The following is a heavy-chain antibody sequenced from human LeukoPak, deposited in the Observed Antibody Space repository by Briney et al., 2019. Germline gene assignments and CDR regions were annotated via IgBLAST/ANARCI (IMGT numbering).Heavy chain of an antibody. CDR1: GFTFSSYE. J-gene: IGHJ4*02. Sequence: GGSLRLSCAASGFTFSSYEMNWVRQAPGKGLEWVSYISSSGSTIYYADSVKGRFTISRDNAKNSLYLQMNSLRAEDTAVYYCAKDAAMGLFDYWGQGTLVTVSS. V-gene: IGHV3-48*03. D-gene: IGHD5-18*01. CDR3: AKDAAMGLFDY. CDR2: ISSSGSTI.